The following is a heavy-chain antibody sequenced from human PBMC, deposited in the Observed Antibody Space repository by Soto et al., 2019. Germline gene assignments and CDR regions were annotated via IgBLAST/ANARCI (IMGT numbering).Heavy chain of an antibody. J-gene: IGHJ4*02. CDR2: IWSDGNNR. D-gene: IGHD1-26*01. CDR3: AREAEVGSRNFDY. Sequence: GGPLRLSCAASGFTFNSCVMHWVRQAPSKGLEWVSYIWSDGNNRDYADSEKGRFTISRDNSKNMLFLQVNSLRAEDTAVYYCAREAEVGSRNFDYWGLGTLVTVSS. CDR1: GFTFNSCV. V-gene: IGHV3-33*01.